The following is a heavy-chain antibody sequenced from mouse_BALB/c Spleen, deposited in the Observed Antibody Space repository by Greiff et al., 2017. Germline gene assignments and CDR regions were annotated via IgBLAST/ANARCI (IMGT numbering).Heavy chain of an antibody. CDR1: GFTFTDYY. V-gene: IGHV7-3*02. CDR2: IRNKANGYTT. J-gene: IGHJ3*01. CDR3: AREGRGYYFDY. D-gene: IGHD2-4*01. Sequence: EVKVVESGGGLVQPGGSLRLSCATSGFTFTDYYMSWVRQPPGKALEWLGFIRNKANGYTTEYSASVKGRFTISRDNSQSILYLQMNTLRAEDSATYYCAREGRGYYFDYWGQGTLVTVSA.